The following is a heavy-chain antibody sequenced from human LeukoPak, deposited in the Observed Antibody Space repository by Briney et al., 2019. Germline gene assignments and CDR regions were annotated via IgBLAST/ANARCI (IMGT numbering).Heavy chain of an antibody. CDR2: ISYDGSNK. J-gene: IGHJ6*02. D-gene: IGHD2-21*02. Sequence: GGSLRLSCAASGFTFSSYAMHWVRQAPGKGLEWVAVISYDGSNKYYADSVKGRFTISRDSSKNTLYLQMNSLRAEDTAVYYCAGGRYCGGDCAVHYYYYGMDVWGQGTTVTVSS. CDR3: AGGRYCGGDCAVHYYYYGMDV. CDR1: GFTFSSYA. V-gene: IGHV3-30-3*01.